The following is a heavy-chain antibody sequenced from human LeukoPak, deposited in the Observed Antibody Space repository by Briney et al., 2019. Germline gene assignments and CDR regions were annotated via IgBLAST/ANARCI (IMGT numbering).Heavy chain of an antibody. J-gene: IGHJ4*02. Sequence: PGGSLRLSCAASGFTFSSYGMHWVRQAPGKGLEWVAFIRYDGSNKYYVGSVKGRFTISRDNSKNTLYLQMNSLRAEDTAVYYCAKLFYGSGRNFLFDYWGQGTLVTVSS. D-gene: IGHD3-10*01. CDR1: GFTFSSYG. V-gene: IGHV3-30*02. CDR3: AKLFYGSGRNFLFDY. CDR2: IRYDGSNK.